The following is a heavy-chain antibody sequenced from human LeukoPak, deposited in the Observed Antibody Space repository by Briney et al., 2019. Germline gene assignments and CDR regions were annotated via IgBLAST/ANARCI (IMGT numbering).Heavy chain of an antibody. CDR2: IYSDGRI. CDR1: GFTVSSNY. Sequence: GGSLRLSCAASGFTVSSNYMSWVRQAPGKGLEWVSVIYSDGRIHYADSVKGRFTISRDDSKNTLYLQMNSLRAEDTAVYYCARESGYSYGLAAFIDYWGQGTLVTVSS. V-gene: IGHV3-53*01. D-gene: IGHD5-18*01. J-gene: IGHJ4*02. CDR3: ARESGYSYGLAAFIDY.